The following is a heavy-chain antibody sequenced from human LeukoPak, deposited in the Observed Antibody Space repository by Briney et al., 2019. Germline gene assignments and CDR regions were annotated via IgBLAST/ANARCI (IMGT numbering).Heavy chain of an antibody. CDR2: IYTSGSN. Sequence: SETLSLTCTVSGGSLSSGSYYWSWLRQPAGKGLEWIGRIYTSGSNNHNPSLKSRVNISVDTSKNHFSLKLSSVTAADTAVYYCARAGGYRDIEVIAHYYYYMDVWGKGTTVTVSS. CDR1: GGSLSSGSYY. CDR3: ARAGGYRDIEVIAHYYYYMDV. V-gene: IGHV4-61*02. D-gene: IGHD2-15*01. J-gene: IGHJ6*03.